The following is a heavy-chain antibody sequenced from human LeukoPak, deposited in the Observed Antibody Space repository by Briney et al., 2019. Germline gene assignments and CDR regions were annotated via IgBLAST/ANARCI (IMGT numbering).Heavy chain of an antibody. CDR3: AKGGRWSPPPYDY. Sequence: GGSLRLSCAASGFTFSNYAMSWVRQAPGKGLEWVSTISYNGGSTYYADSVKGRFTISRDNSKNTLYLQMNSLRADDTAVYYCAKGGRWSPPPYDYWGQGILVTVSS. D-gene: IGHD4-23*01. J-gene: IGHJ4*02. V-gene: IGHV3-23*01. CDR1: GFTFSNYA. CDR2: ISYNGGST.